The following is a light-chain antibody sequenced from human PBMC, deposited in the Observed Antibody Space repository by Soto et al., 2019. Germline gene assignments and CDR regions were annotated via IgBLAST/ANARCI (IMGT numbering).Light chain of an antibody. J-gene: IGKJ4*01. Sequence: EVVMTQSPATLSVSPGARTSRSCTASNSVNDNLAWYHQNPGQAPGLLIHGPSTRATAIPARFSGSGAGTEFTLTITSLQSEDFAVYYCQQYHNWPPGLTFGGGTRVEIK. CDR3: QQYHNWPPGLT. CDR2: GPS. CDR1: NSVNDN. V-gene: IGKV3-15*01.